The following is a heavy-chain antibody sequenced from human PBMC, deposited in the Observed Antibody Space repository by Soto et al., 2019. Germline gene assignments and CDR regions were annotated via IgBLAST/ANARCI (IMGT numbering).Heavy chain of an antibody. CDR3: AREVADYGYYGRDFDI. D-gene: IGHD4-17*01. J-gene: IGHJ3*02. V-gene: IGHV1-69*13. CDR2: LIPLFGTA. Sequence: SVEGSGKALGRRFRSYASGWVRSAPGQGLEWMGGLIPLFGTADYAPKFQGRVMISADESTSTAYMELSILRSEDAAVYYCAREVADYGYYGRDFDIRRQGRMVT. CDR1: GRRFRSYA.